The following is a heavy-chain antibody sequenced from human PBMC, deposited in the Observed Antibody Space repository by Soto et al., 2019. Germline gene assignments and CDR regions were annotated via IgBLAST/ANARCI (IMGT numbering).Heavy chain of an antibody. CDR3: ASVSITGTTPSFDY. D-gene: IGHD1-20*01. V-gene: IGHV3-30-3*01. J-gene: IGHJ4*02. Sequence: GGSLRLSCAASGFPFSSYAMHWVRQAPGKGLEWVAVISYDGSNKYYADSVKGRFTISRDNSKNTLYLQMNSLRAEDTAVYYCASVSITGTTPSFDYWGQGTLVTVSS. CDR2: ISYDGSNK. CDR1: GFPFSSYA.